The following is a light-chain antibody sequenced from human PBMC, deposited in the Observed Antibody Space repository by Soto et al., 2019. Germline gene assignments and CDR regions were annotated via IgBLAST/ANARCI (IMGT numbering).Light chain of an antibody. CDR1: RSNIGAVYD. CDR3: QSYDSSLSGYV. CDR2: GNS. V-gene: IGLV1-40*01. J-gene: IGLJ1*01. Sequence: QSVLTQPPSVSGAPRQRVTISCTGSRSNIGAVYDVHWYQQYPGTAPKLLIYGNSNRPSGVPDRFSGSKSGTSASLAISGLQAEDEADYYCQSYDSSLSGYVFGTGTTLTVL.